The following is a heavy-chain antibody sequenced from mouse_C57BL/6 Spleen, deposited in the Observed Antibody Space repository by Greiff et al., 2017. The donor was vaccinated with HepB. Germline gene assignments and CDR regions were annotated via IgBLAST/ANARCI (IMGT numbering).Heavy chain of an antibody. J-gene: IGHJ2*01. V-gene: IGHV1-81*01. CDR2: IYPRSGNT. D-gene: IGHD1-1*01. CDR3: ARHEDITTVVATPYFDY. Sequence: VQLQQSGAELARPGASVKLSCKASGYTFTSYGISWVKQRTGQGLEWIGEIYPRSGNTYYNEKFKGKATLTADKSSSTAYMELRSLTSEDSAVYFCARHEDITTVVATPYFDYWGQGTTLTVSS. CDR1: GYTFTSYG.